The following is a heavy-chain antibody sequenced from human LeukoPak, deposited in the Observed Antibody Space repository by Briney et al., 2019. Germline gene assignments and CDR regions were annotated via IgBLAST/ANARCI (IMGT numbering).Heavy chain of an antibody. CDR2: INPTGDIT. Sequence: ASVKVSCKASGHTFTSYYMHWVRQAPGQGPEWMGVINPTGDITRYAQKFQGRVTLTRDMSTSTVYMELSSLRSEDMAVYYCARGVRGYSYGNYYYMDVWGKGTTVTVSS. J-gene: IGHJ6*03. CDR3: ARGVRGYSYGNYYYMDV. V-gene: IGHV1-46*01. D-gene: IGHD5-18*01. CDR1: GHTFTSYY.